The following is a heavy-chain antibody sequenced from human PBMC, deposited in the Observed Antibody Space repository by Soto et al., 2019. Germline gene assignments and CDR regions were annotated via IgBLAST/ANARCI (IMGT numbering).Heavy chain of an antibody. V-gene: IGHV3-23*01. J-gene: IGHJ4*02. CDR1: GFTFSNYA. Sequence: EVQLLESGGGLVQPGGSLRLSCTASGFTFSNYAMRWVRQAPGKGLEWVSTISGSGDSTNYADSVKGQFAISRDNSNNMLYVQMDILRVEDTAVYYCAKENRRGYCSGGICYGYFDYWGQGTLVTVSS. CDR3: AKENRRGYCSGGICYGYFDY. CDR2: ISGSGDST. D-gene: IGHD2-15*01.